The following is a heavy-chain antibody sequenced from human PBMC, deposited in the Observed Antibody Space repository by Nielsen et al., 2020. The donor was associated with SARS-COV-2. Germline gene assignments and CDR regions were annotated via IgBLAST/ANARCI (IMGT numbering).Heavy chain of an antibody. V-gene: IGHV3-7*01. CDR3: ARDLSWNFDY. Sequence: GGSLRLSCAASGFTFSNAWMSWVRQAPGKGLEWVATIKPDGSEKYYVDSVKGRFTISRDNAKNSLYLQVNSLRAEDTAVYFCARDLSWNFDYWGQGTLITVSS. D-gene: IGHD6-13*01. CDR1: GFTFSNAW. CDR2: IKPDGSEK. J-gene: IGHJ4*02.